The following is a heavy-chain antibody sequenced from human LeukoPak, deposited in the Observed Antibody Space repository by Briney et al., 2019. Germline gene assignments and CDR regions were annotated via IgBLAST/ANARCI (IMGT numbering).Heavy chain of an antibody. CDR2: IWYDASNK. V-gene: IGHV3-33*01. D-gene: IGHD6-13*01. J-gene: IGHJ5*02. CDR3: VRGVGVSRFNYFDP. CDR1: GLTFSSFG. Sequence: GGSLTLSCAASGLTFSSFGMHWVRQAPGKGLEWVAVIWYDASNKYYADSVKGRFTISRDNSKNTLFLQMNSLRDDDTAVYYCVRGVGVSRFNYFDPWGQGTLVIVSS.